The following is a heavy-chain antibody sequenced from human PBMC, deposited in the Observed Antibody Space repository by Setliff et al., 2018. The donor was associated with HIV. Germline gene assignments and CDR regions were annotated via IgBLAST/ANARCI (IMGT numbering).Heavy chain of an antibody. J-gene: IGHJ4*02. CDR3: ARGPRYGSGTPFDY. Sequence: SETLSLTCAVYGGSFSGYYWCWIRQPPGKGLEWIGEINHSGSTNYNPSLKSRVTTSVDTSKNQFSLKLSSVTAADTAVYYCARGPRYGSGTPFDYWGQGTLVTVSS. CDR2: INHSGST. D-gene: IGHD3-10*01. V-gene: IGHV4-34*01. CDR1: GGSFSGYY.